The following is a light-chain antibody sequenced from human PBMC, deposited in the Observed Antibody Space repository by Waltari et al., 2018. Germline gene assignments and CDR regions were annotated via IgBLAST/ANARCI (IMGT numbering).Light chain of an antibody. J-gene: IGLJ3*02. V-gene: IGLV2-11*01. CDR2: DVS. Sequence: QSALTQPRSVSGSPGQSVTISCTGTSSDVGGYNYVSWYQQYPGKAPKLMICDVSKRPSGVPDRFSGSKSGNTASLTISGLQAEDEVDYYCCSYAGSYTPWVFGGGTKLTVL. CDR3: CSYAGSYTPWV. CDR1: SSDVGGYNY.